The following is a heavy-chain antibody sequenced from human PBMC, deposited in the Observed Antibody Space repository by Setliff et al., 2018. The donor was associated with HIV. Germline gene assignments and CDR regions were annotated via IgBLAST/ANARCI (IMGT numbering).Heavy chain of an antibody. CDR3: ARDAPGNTEAAPDY. D-gene: IGHD6-6*01. CDR1: GYIFSTSG. Sequence: GASVKVSCKASGYIFSTSGISWVRQAPGQGLEWMGWINIKNGNTNYEQKLQGRVTMTTDTSTSTACMELRSLRSDDTAVYYCARDAPGNTEAAPDYWGQGTLVTVSS. J-gene: IGHJ4*02. CDR2: INIKNGNT. V-gene: IGHV1-18*01.